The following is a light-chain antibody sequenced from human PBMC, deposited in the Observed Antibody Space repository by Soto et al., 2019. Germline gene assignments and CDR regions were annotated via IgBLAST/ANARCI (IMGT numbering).Light chain of an antibody. CDR3: QSYQSGNVV. CDR1: SGSIASNY. V-gene: IGLV6-57*04. CDR2: EDN. Sequence: NFMLTQPPSVSESPGKTVTISCTRSSGSIASNYVQWYQQRPGSAPTPVIYEDNERPPGVPARFSGSIDSSANSASLTISGLKTDDEADYYCQSYQSGNVVFGGGIKVTVL. J-gene: IGLJ2*01.